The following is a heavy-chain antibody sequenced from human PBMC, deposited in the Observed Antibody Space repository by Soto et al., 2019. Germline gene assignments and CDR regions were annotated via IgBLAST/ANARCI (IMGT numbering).Heavy chain of an antibody. CDR1: GFTFSDYA. V-gene: IGHV3-30-3*01. CDR2: ISDDGINK. CDR3: ARRLTASVTAMGY. Sequence: QVQLVESGGGVVQPGRSLRLSCSASGFTFSDYALHWVRQAPGKGLEWVAGISDDGINKYIADSVKGRFIISRDNSKNTVFLQMSSLGPEDTAIYYCARRLTASVTAMGYWGQGTLVTVSS. D-gene: IGHD2-21*02. J-gene: IGHJ1*01.